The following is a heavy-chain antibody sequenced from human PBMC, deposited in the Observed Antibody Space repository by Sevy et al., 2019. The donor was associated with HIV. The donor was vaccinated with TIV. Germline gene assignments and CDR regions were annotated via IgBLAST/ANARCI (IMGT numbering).Heavy chain of an antibody. CDR3: ARDGKVPVPGLYYFDY. V-gene: IGHV3-21*01. CDR2: ISSESGYI. D-gene: IGHD6-19*01. J-gene: IGHJ4*01. CDR1: GLTFSNDN. Sequence: GGSLRLSCAASGLTFSNDNMNWVRQAPGKGLEWVSFISSESGYIYYADSVKGRFSISRDNAKNSLYRQMNSLRAEDTAVYYCARDGKVPVPGLYYFDYWGHGTLVTVSS.